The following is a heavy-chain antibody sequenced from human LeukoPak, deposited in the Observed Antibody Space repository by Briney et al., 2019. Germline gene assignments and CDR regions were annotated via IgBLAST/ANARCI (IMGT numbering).Heavy chain of an antibody. CDR2: ISSSSSTI. Sequence: GGSLRLSCAASGFTFSSNSMNWVRQAPGKGLEWVSYISSSSSTIYYADSVKGRFTISRDNAKNSLYLQMNSLRAEDTAVYYCARVQSSSSWYVVRAYYYYGMDVWGQGTTVTVSS. CDR1: GFTFSSNS. V-gene: IGHV3-48*04. CDR3: ARVQSSSSWYVVRAYYYYGMDV. D-gene: IGHD6-13*01. J-gene: IGHJ6*02.